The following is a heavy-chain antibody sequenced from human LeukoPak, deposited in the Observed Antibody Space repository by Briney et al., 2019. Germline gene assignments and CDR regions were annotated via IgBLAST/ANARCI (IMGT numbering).Heavy chain of an antibody. D-gene: IGHD6-13*01. J-gene: IGHJ4*02. V-gene: IGHV1-69*04. CDR2: IIPILGIA. CDR3: ARDPSIAAAGPQDY. CDR1: GGTFSSYA. Sequence: ASVKVSCKASGGTFSSYAISWVRQAPGQGLEWMGRIIPILGIANYAQKFQGRVTITADKSTSTAYMELSSLRSEDTAVYYCARDPSIAAAGPQDYWGQGTLVTVSS.